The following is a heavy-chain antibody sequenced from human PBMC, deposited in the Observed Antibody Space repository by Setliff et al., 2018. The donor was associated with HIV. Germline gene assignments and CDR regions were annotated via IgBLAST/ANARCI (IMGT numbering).Heavy chain of an antibody. CDR2: ITPTFDTA. V-gene: IGHV1-69*06. Sequence: ASVKVSCKASGGTFSRHAFSWVRQAPGQGLEWMGGITPTFDTANYAQKFQGRVTITADKSTNTVYMELNSLRSEDTAMYYCARGVHSGGSGWYNWYFDLWGRGTLVTVSS. CDR1: GGTFSRHA. J-gene: IGHJ2*01. CDR3: ARGVHSGGSGWYNWYFDL. D-gene: IGHD6-19*01.